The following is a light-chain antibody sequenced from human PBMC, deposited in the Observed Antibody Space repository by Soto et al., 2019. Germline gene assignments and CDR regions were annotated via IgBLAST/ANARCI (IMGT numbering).Light chain of an antibody. CDR2: KAS. J-gene: IGKJ5*01. CDR3: QQYTSYPIT. CDR1: QTISSW. V-gene: IGKV1-5*03. Sequence: DIQITQSPSTLCGSVGDRVTITCRASQTISSWLAWYQQRPGQAPKLLIYKASTLKSGVPSRFSGSGSGTEFTLTISSLQPDDFATYYCQQYTSYPITFGQGTRLEIK.